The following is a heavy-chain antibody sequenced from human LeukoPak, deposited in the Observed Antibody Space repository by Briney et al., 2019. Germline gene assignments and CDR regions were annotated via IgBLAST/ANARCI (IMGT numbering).Heavy chain of an antibody. CDR3: ARKSMATAYFDY. CDR1: GGSISSGGYY. D-gene: IGHD5-24*01. V-gene: IGHV4-61*08. CDR2: IYYSGST. Sequence: SETLSLTCTVSGGSISSGGYYWSWIRQHPGKGLEWIGYIYYSGSTNYNPSLKSRVTTSVDTSKNQFSLKLSSVTAADTAVYYCARKSMATAYFDYWGQGTLVTVSS. J-gene: IGHJ4*02.